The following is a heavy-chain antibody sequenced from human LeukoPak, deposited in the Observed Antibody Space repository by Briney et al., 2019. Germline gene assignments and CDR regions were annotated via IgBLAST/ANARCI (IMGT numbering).Heavy chain of an antibody. V-gene: IGHV4-59*01. J-gene: IGHJ6*02. D-gene: IGHD5-12*01. CDR3: ARIARGYLGGMDA. Sequence: SETLSLTCSVSGGSISEYYSSWIRQPPGKGREGIGFISYSGSTKYNPSLKSRVTISLDTSMNQFSLKVNSMTAADTAVYYCARIARGYLGGMDAWGQGTMVTVSS. CDR2: ISYSGST. CDR1: GGSISEYY.